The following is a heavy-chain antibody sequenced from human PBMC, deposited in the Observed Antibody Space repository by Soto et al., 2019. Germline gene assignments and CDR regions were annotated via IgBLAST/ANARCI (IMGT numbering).Heavy chain of an antibody. D-gene: IGHD6-19*01. CDR1: GFTFTNSA. J-gene: IGHJ6*04. CDR3: AATSGGWNRGMAV. Sequence: SVKVSGKASGFTFTNSAVQWVRQARGQRLECIGWIVVGTGNTDYAQELQDRVTITRDKSTGTAFMELSSLRSEDTAAYYCAATSGGWNRGMAVWGKGTTVTVSS. CDR2: IVVGTGNT. V-gene: IGHV1-58*01.